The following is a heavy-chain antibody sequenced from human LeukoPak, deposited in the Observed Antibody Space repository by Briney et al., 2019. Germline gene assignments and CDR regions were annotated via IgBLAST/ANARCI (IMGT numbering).Heavy chain of an antibody. V-gene: IGHV4-39*01. CDR2: IYYSGST. D-gene: IGHD2-2*01. Sequence: SETLSLTCTVSGGSISSSSYYRGWLRQPPGTGLEWIGSIYYSGSTYYNPSLKSRVTISVDTSKNQFSLKLSSVTAADTAVYYCARHHKYGPTAAHFDYWGQGTLVTVSS. J-gene: IGHJ4*02. CDR1: GGSISSSSYY. CDR3: ARHHKYGPTAAHFDY.